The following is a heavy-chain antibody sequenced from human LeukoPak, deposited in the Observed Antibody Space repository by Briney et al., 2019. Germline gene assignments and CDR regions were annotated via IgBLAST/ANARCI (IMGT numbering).Heavy chain of an antibody. V-gene: IGHV2-5*01. CDR1: GFSLSTSGVG. J-gene: IGHJ4*02. CDR2: IYWNDDK. D-gene: IGHD3-3*01. CDR3: AHSAPQYDFWSGYYGPKWEGWFDY. Sequence: ESGPTLVKPTQTLTLTCTFSGFSLSTSGVGVGWIRQPPGKALEWLALIYWNDDKRYSPSLKSRLTITKDTSKNQVVLTMTNMDPVDTATYYCAHSAPQYDFWSGYYGPKWEGWFDYWGQGTLVTVSS.